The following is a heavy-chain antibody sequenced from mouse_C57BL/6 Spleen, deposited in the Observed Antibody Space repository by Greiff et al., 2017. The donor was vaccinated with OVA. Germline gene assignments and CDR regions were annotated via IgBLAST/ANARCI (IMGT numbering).Heavy chain of an antibody. V-gene: IGHV1-69*01. CDR1: GYTFTSYW. J-gene: IGHJ2*01. D-gene: IGHD4-1*01. Sequence: QVQLQQPGAELVMPGASVKLSCKASGYTFTSYWMHWVKQRPGQGLEWIGEIDPSDSYTNYNQKFKGKSTLTVDKSSSTAYMQLSSLTSEDSAVYYCARLISFGTGFDYWGQGTTLTVSS. CDR2: IDPSDSYT. CDR3: ARLISFGTGFDY.